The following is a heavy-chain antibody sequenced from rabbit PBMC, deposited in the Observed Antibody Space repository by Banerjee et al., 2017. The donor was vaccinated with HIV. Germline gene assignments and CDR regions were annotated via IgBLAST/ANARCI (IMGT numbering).Heavy chain of an antibody. CDR2: IYAGSGGNT. CDR3: ARPNTDTSYWGL. D-gene: IGHD8-1*01. V-gene: IGHV1S45*01. J-gene: IGHJ4*01. Sequence: QEQLEESGGGLGKPKGSLTLTCKASGFDFSSSYWICWVRQAPGKGLEWIACIYAGSGGNTYYASWAKGRFTISKTSSTTVTLQMTSLTAADTATYFCARPNTDTSYWGLWGQGTLVTVS. CDR1: GFDFSSSYW.